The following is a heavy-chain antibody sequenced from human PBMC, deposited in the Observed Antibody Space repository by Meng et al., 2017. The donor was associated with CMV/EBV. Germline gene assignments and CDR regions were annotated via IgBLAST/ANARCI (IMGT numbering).Heavy chain of an antibody. CDR3: ARVPYYYDSSGSRFDP. CDR1: GGTFSSYA. D-gene: IGHD3-22*01. Sequence: QVRLVQSGAEVKKPGCSVRVSCKASGGTFSSYAISWVRQAPGQGLEWMGGIIPIFGTANYAQKFQGRVTITADESTSAAYMELSSLRSEDTAVYYCARVPYYYDSSGSRFDPWGQGTLVTVSS. J-gene: IGHJ5*02. V-gene: IGHV1-69*12. CDR2: IIPIFGTA.